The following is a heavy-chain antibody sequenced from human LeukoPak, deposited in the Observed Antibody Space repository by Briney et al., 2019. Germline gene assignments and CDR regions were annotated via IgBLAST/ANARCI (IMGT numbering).Heavy chain of an antibody. V-gene: IGHV3-30-3*01. CDR2: ISYDGSNK. Sequence: GGSLRLSCAASGFTFSSYAMHWVRQAPGKGLEWVAVISYDGSNKYYADSVKGRFTISRDNSKNTLYLQMNSLRSDDTAVYYCARGAGQRKFFDYWGQGTLVTVSS. J-gene: IGHJ4*02. CDR3: ARGAGQRKFFDY. CDR1: GFTFSSYA.